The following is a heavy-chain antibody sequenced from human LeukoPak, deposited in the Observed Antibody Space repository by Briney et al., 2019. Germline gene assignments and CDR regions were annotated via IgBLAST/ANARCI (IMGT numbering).Heavy chain of an antibody. V-gene: IGHV3-23*01. CDR2: ISGSGGST. CDR1: GFPFSSYA. D-gene: IGHD3-22*01. Sequence: QPGGSLRLSCAASGFPFSSYAMSWVRQAPGKGLERVSAISGSGGSTYYADSVKGRFTISRDNSKNTLYLQMNSLRAEDTAVYYCAKDASWDSSGLYFDYWGQGTLVTVSS. CDR3: AKDASWDSSGLYFDY. J-gene: IGHJ4*02.